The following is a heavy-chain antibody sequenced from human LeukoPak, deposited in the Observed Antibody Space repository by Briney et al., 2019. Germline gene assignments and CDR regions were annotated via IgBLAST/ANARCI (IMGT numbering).Heavy chain of an antibody. CDR1: GFRLIKYV. CDR3: ARASMATINYYYFYMDA. V-gene: IGHV3-30*04. D-gene: IGHD5-24*01. Sequence: GGSLRLSCEASGFRLIKYVRHWVRQAPGRGLEWVAVISFDGKKEFYADSVKGRFTISRDNSKNALFLQMNSLQTEDTAIYYCARASMATINYYYFYMDAWGKGTTVIVSS. J-gene: IGHJ6*03. CDR2: ISFDGKKE.